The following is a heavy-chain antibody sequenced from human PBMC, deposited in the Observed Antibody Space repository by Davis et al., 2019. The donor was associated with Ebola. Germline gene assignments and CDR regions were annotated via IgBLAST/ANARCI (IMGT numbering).Heavy chain of an antibody. CDR3: ARGDYVWGSHLPYYFDY. J-gene: IGHJ4*02. CDR2: IWYDGSNK. V-gene: IGHV3-33*08. Sequence: GESLKISCAASGFTFSSYGMHWVRQAPGKGLEWVAVIWYDGSNKYYADSVKGRFTISRDNSKNTLYLQMNSLRAEDTAVYYCARGDYVWGSHLPYYFDYWGQGTLVTVSS. CDR1: GFTFSSYG. D-gene: IGHD3-16*01.